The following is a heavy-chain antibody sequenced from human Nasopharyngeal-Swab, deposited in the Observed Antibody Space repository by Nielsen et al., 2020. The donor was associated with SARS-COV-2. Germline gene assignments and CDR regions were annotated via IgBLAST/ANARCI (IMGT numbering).Heavy chain of an antibody. D-gene: IGHD3-3*02. J-gene: IGHJ6*02. CDR2: ISRDSSTI. V-gene: IGHV3-48*04. CDR3: ARDSFFDSRFYYYGMDV. Sequence: GGSLRLSCGASGFTFSAYSTNWVRRAPGKGLEWISYISRDSSTIFYSDSVKGRFTISRDNAKNALYLQMNSLRVEDTAVYYCARDSFFDSRFYYYGMDVWGQGTTVTVSS. CDR1: GFTFSAYS.